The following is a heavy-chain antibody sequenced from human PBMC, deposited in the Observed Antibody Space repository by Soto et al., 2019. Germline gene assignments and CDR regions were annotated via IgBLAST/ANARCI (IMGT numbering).Heavy chain of an antibody. Sequence: GGSLRLSCSASGFTLRGYWMHWVRQAPGKGLVWVSRINSDGSNTGYADSVKGRFTVSRDNAKNTLNLQMSSLRAEDTAIYYCARAYCGGDCYSGIDYWGQGTLVTVSS. CDR1: GFTLRGYW. V-gene: IGHV3-74*01. D-gene: IGHD2-21*02. CDR3: ARAYCGGDCYSGIDY. CDR2: INSDGSNT. J-gene: IGHJ4*02.